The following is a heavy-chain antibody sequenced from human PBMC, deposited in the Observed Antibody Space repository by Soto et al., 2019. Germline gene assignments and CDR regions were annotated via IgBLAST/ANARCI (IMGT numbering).Heavy chain of an antibody. D-gene: IGHD6-6*01. CDR2: ISWNSGSI. V-gene: IGHV3-9*01. J-gene: IGHJ4*02. CDR1: GFTFDDYA. CDR3: AKDSYSSSYYFDY. Sequence: GGSLRLSCAASGFTFDDYAMHWVRQAPGKGLEWVSGISWNSGSIGYADSVKGRFTISRDNAKNSLYLQMNSLRAEDTALYYCAKDSYSSSYYFDYWGQGTLVTVSP.